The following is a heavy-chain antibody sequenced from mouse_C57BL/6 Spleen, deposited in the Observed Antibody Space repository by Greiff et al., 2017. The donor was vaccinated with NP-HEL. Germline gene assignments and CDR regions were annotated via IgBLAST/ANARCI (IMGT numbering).Heavy chain of an antibody. V-gene: IGHV1-61*01. CDR1: GYTFTSYW. D-gene: IGHD2-4*01. Sequence: QVQLQQPGAELVRPGSSVKLSCKASGYTFTSYWMDWVKQRPGQGLEWIGNIYPSDSETHYNQKFKDKATLTVDKSSSTAYMQLSSLTSEDSAVYYCARREYDYDGIDYWGQGTTLTVSS. J-gene: IGHJ2*01. CDR3: ARREYDYDGIDY. CDR2: IYPSDSET.